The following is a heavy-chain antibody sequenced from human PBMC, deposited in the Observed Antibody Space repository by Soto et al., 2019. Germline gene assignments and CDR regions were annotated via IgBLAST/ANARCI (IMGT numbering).Heavy chain of an antibody. CDR2: IGRVSTYI. CDR1: GFPFSSFS. CDR3: ARVTAGSGSYQIDL. J-gene: IGHJ4*02. V-gene: IGHV3-21*02. Sequence: QVVESGGGLVKPGGSLRLSCVASGFPFSSFSLNWIRQAPGKGLEWVSSIGRVSTYIYYADSVRGRFTVSRDNAKNSVYLQMNGLTAEDSGIYYCARVTAGSGSYQIDLWGQGTLVTVSS. D-gene: IGHD3-10*01.